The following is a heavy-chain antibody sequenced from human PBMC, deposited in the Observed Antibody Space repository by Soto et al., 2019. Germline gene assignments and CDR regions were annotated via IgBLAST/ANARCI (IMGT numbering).Heavy chain of an antibody. V-gene: IGHV3-9*01. CDR2: ISWNSNTI. J-gene: IGHJ4*02. Sequence: GGSLRLCCAASGFTFDDYAMHWVRQAQGKGLEWVSGISWNSNTIAYADSVKGRFTISRDSAKNSLYSQMNSLRAEDTAFYYCAKDTGPNWGQGTLVTV. CDR3: AKDTGPN. CDR1: GFTFDDYA.